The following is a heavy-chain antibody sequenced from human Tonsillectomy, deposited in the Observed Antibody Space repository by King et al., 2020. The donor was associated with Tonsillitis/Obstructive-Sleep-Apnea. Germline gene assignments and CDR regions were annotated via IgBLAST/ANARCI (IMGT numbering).Heavy chain of an antibody. Sequence: VQLVESGGGVVQPGRSLRLSCAASGFTFSSYALHWGRQAPGKGREWVAGISYYGSNKTYADSVKGRFTISRDTSKNTLYLQMNSLRAEDTAVYYCARDSRKRPYCGGDCYPDYWGQGTLVTVSS. V-gene: IGHV3-30*04. CDR1: GFTFSSYA. J-gene: IGHJ4*02. CDR3: ARDSRKRPYCGGDCYPDY. D-gene: IGHD2-21*01. CDR2: ISYYGSNK.